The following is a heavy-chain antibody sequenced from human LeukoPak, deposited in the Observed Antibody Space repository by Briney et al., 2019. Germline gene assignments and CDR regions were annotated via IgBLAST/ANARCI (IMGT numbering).Heavy chain of an antibody. D-gene: IGHD2-21*01. CDR2: VNPNSGGT. V-gene: IGHV1-2*02. CDR1: GYTFTGYY. Sequence: ASVKVSCKASGYTFTGYYMHWVRQAPGQGLKWMGWVNPNSGGTNYAQKFQGRVTMTRDTSISTAYMELSRLRSDDTAVYYCATVPGGGGGDCCFDYWGQGTLVTVSS. J-gene: IGHJ4*02. CDR3: ATVPGGGGGDCCFDY.